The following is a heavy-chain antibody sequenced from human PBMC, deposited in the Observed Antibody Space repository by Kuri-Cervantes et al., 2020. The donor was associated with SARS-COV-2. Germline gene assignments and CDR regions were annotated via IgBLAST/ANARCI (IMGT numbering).Heavy chain of an antibody. Sequence: GGSLRLSCAASGFTFSNYAMSWVRQAPGKGLEWVSAMRGSGGTIYYADSVKGRFTISRDNSKNTLYLQMDSLRADDTAVYYRAKSPVDSGTYLSPAFDFWGQGTMVTVSS. V-gene: IGHV3-23*01. D-gene: IGHD1-26*01. CDR3: AKSPVDSGTYLSPAFDF. CDR1: GFTFSNYA. J-gene: IGHJ3*01. CDR2: MRGSGGTI.